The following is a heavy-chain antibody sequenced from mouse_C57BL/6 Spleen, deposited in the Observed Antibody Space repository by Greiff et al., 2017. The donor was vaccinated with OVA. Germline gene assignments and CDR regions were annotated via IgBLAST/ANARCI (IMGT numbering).Heavy chain of an antibody. D-gene: IGHD2-3*01. CDR2: ISDGGSYT. V-gene: IGHV5-4*03. CDR3: ARVYDGYYFDY. J-gene: IGHJ2*01. Sequence: EVKLVESGGGLVKPGGSLKLSCAASGFTFSSYAMSWVRQTPEKRLEWVATISDGGSYTYYPDNVKGRFTISRDNAKNNLYLQMSHLKSEDTAMYYCARVYDGYYFDYWGQGTTLTVSS. CDR1: GFTFSSYA.